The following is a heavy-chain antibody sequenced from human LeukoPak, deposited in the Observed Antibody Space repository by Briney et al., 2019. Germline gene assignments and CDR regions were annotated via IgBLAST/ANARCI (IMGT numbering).Heavy chain of an antibody. CDR3: AREGDNWNFWFFDY. D-gene: IGHD1-7*01. J-gene: IGHJ4*02. Sequence: ASVKVSCKASGYTFTSYGISWVRQAPGQGLEWMGWISAYNGNTNYAQKLQGRVTMTTDTSTGTAYMELRSLRSDDTAVYYCAREGDNWNFWFFDYWGQGTLVTVSS. CDR2: ISAYNGNT. CDR1: GYTFTSYG. V-gene: IGHV1-18*01.